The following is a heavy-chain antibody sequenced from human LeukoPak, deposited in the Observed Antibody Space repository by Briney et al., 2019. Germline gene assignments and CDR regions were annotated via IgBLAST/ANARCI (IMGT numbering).Heavy chain of an antibody. J-gene: IGHJ5*02. CDR2: IYPGDSDT. Sequence: GASLKISCKGSGYNFTSYWIGWVRQVPGKGLEWMGIIYPGDSDTRYSPSFQGQVTISADKSISTAYLQWSSLKASDTAMYYCARQGGCSSTSCYSNWFDPWGQGTLVTVSS. CDR3: ARQGGCSSTSCYSNWFDP. D-gene: IGHD2-2*01. V-gene: IGHV5-51*01. CDR1: GYNFTSYW.